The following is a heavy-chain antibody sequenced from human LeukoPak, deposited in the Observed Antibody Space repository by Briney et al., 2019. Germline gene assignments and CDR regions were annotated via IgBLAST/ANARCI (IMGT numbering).Heavy chain of an antibody. D-gene: IGHD5-18*01. Sequence: PSETLSLTCAVSGGSISSSNWWSWVRQPPGKGLEWIGEIYHSGSTNYNPSLKSRVTISVDKSKNQFSLKLSSVTAADTAVYYCARGGGGYSYENYFDYWGQGTLVTVSS. CDR3: ARGGGGYSYENYFDY. CDR2: IYHSGST. CDR1: GGSISSSNW. V-gene: IGHV4-4*02. J-gene: IGHJ4*02.